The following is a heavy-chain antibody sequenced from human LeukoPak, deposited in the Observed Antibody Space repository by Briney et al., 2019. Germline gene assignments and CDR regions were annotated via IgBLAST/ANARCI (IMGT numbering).Heavy chain of an antibody. CDR3: ARYSYYDSSGLDY. CDR2: IYPGDSDT. V-gene: IGHV5-51*01. Sequence: GESLKISCKGSGYSFTSYWIGWVRQMPGKGLEWMGIIYPGDSDTRYSPSFQGQVTTSADKSISTAYLQWSSLKASDTAMYYCARYSYYDSSGLDYWGQGTLVTVSS. D-gene: IGHD3-22*01. J-gene: IGHJ4*02. CDR1: GYSFTSYW.